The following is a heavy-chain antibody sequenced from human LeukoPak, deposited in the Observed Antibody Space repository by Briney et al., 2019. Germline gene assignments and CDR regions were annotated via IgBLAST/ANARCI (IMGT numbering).Heavy chain of an antibody. CDR3: ARDIEAAGLFLDY. J-gene: IGHJ4*02. D-gene: IGHD6-13*01. V-gene: IGHV3-7*01. CDR1: GFTFSSNW. CDR2: MKYDGSEK. Sequence: GGSLRLSCAASGFTFSSNWMSWVRQAQGKGREGVANMKYDGSEKYYVDSVKGRFTISRDNAKNSLYLQMNSLRAEDTAVYYCARDIEAAGLFLDYWGQGTLVTVSS.